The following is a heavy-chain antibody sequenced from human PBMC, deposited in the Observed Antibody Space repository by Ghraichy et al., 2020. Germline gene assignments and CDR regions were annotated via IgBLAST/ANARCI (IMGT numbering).Heavy chain of an antibody. J-gene: IGHJ3*02. V-gene: IGHV3-53*01. CDR3: AREGTRIGGGAFDI. Sequence: GGSLRLSCAASGFTVSRNYMSWVRQAPGKGLEWVSFIYSGGSTYYADSVKGRFTISRDNSKNTLYLQMNSLRAEDTAVYYCAREGTRIGGGAFDIWGQGTMVTVSS. CDR2: IYSGGST. CDR1: GFTVSRNY. D-gene: IGHD3-16*01.